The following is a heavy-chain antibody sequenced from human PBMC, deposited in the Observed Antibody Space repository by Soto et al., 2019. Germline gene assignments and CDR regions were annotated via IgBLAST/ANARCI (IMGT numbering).Heavy chain of an antibody. Sequence: GASVKVSCKASGYTFTSYDINWVRQATGQGLEWMGWMNANSGNTGYAQKFQGRVTMTRNTSISTAYMELSSLRSEDTAVYYCAKPHFSSSYYFDYWGQGTLVTVSS. D-gene: IGHD6-13*01. CDR1: GYTFTSYD. CDR3: AKPHFSSSYYFDY. J-gene: IGHJ4*02. CDR2: MNANSGNT. V-gene: IGHV1-8*01.